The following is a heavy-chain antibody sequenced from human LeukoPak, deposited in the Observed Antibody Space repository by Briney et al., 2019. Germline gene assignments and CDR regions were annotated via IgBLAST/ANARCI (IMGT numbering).Heavy chain of an antibody. D-gene: IGHD3-10*01. CDR1: GYTFTSYD. J-gene: IGHJ5*02. CDR3: ARARYYHGGWFDP. Sequence: GASVKVSCKASGYTFTSYDINWVRQATGQGLEWMGWMNPNSGNTGYAQKFQGRVTMTRNTSISTAYMELSSLRSEDTAVYYCARARYYHGGWFDPWGQGTLVTVSS. CDR2: MNPNSGNT. V-gene: IGHV1-8*01.